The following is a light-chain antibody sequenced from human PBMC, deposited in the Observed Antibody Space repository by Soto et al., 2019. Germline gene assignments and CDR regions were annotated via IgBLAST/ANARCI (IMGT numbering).Light chain of an antibody. J-gene: IGKJ1*01. Sequence: EIVLTQSPGTLSLSPGERATLSCRASQSISDTLAWYQQKPGQAPRLLIHGASTRAPGFPARFSGSGSGTDFTLTISSLQSEDFAVYYCQQYNNWPPWTFGQGTKVDI. CDR3: QQYNNWPPWT. CDR1: QSISDT. CDR2: GAS. V-gene: IGKV3-15*01.